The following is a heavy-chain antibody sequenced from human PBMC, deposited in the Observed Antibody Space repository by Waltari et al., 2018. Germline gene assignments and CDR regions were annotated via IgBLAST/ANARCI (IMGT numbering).Heavy chain of an antibody. CDR2: IIAYKGNT. V-gene: IGHV1-18*01. CDR1: GYTFTSYG. D-gene: IGHD6-13*01. Sequence: QVQLVQSGAEVKKPGASVKVSCKASGYTFTSYGISWVRQAPGQGLEWMGWIIAYKGNTNYAQKLQGRVTMTTDTSTSTAYMELRSLRSDDTAVYYCARDYSSSWYVKDFDYWGQGTLVTVSS. J-gene: IGHJ4*02. CDR3: ARDYSSSWYVKDFDY.